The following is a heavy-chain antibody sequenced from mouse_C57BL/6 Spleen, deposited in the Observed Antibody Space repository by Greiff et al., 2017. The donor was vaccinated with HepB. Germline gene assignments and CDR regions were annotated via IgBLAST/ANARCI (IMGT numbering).Heavy chain of an antibody. CDR1: GFTFSNYW. CDR2: IRLKSDNYAT. Sequence: VQLKESGGGLVQPGGSMKLSCVASGFTFSNYWMNWVRQSPEKGLEWVAQIRLKSDNYATHYAESVKGRFTISRDDSKSSVYLQMNNLRAEDTGIYYCTGITTVVATNFDYWGQGTTLTVSS. CDR3: TGITTVVATNFDY. D-gene: IGHD1-1*01. V-gene: IGHV6-3*01. J-gene: IGHJ2*01.